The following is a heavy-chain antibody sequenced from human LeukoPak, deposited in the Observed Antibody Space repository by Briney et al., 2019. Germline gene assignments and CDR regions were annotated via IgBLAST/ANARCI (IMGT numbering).Heavy chain of an antibody. CDR2: INHSGST. CDR1: GGSFSGYY. V-gene: IGHV4-34*01. D-gene: IGHD3-22*01. Sequence: SETLSLTCAVYGGSFSGYYWSWIRQPPGKGLEWIGEINHSGSTNYNPSLKSRVTISVDTSKNQFSLKLSSVTAADTAVYYCARALDYYDSSAYYSYYYYMDVWGKGTTVTVSS. CDR3: ARALDYYDSSAYYSYYYYMDV. J-gene: IGHJ6*03.